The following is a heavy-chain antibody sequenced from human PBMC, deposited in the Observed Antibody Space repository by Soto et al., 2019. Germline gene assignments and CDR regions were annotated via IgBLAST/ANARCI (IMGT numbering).Heavy chain of an antibody. D-gene: IGHD2-2*01. V-gene: IGHV1-18*01. Sequence: QVQLVQSGAEVKKPGASVKVSCKTSGFSLSSDGINWVRRAPGQALQWLGWITPYYDSTNYAQKFKGRVTLTTDTSTNTAYMELRSLRSDDTAVYYCARSEVPAAMGGWFDPWGQGTLVTVSS. CDR3: ARSEVPAAMGGWFDP. CDR2: ITPYYDST. CDR1: GFSLSSDG. J-gene: IGHJ5*02.